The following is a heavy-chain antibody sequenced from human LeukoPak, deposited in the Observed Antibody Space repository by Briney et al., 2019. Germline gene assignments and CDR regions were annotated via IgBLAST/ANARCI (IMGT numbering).Heavy chain of an antibody. Sequence: PGGSLRLSCAASGFTFSSYAMSWVRQAPGKGLEWVSAISGSGDKTYYADSVKGRVTISRDNSKNTLDLQMNSLRAEDTALYYCAKNVGYDFWSGYLEFDPWGQGTLVTVSS. CDR2: ISGSGDKT. CDR3: AKNVGYDFWSGYLEFDP. V-gene: IGHV3-23*01. J-gene: IGHJ5*02. CDR1: GFTFSSYA. D-gene: IGHD3-3*01.